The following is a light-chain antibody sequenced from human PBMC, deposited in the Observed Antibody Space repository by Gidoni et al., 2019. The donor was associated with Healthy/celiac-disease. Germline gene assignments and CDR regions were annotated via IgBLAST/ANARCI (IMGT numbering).Light chain of an antibody. Sequence: ERVMTQSLATLSVSPGERATLSCRASESVSSNLAWYQQKPGQAPRLLISGASNRATGIPARFSGSGSGTESTLTISSLQSEDFAVYYCQQYNNWPLFGGGTKVEIK. CDR3: QQYNNWPL. CDR2: GAS. J-gene: IGKJ4*01. V-gene: IGKV3-15*01. CDR1: ESVSSN.